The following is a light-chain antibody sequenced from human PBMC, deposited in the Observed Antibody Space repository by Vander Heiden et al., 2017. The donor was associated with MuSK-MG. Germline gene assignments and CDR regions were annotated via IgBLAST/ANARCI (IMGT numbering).Light chain of an antibody. Sequence: DVVMTQSPLSLPVTLGQPASVSCRSSQSLVYSDGNTYLSWFQQRPGQSPRRLIYRVSNRDSGVPDRFSGSGSGTDFTLKISRVEAEDVGVYYCMQGTHWPWTSGQETKVEIK. CDR1: QSLVYSDGNTY. J-gene: IGKJ1*01. CDR2: RVS. V-gene: IGKV2-30*01. CDR3: MQGTHWPWT.